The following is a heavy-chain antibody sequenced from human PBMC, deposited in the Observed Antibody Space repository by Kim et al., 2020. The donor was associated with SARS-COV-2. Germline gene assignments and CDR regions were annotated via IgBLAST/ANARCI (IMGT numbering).Heavy chain of an antibody. CDR3: ARQVRDIVATALDY. D-gene: IGHD5-12*01. CDR2: IYYSGST. Sequence: SETLSLTCTVSGGSISSSSYYWGWIRQPPGKGLEWIGSIYYSGSTYYNPSLKSRVTISVDTSKNQFSLKLSSVTAADTAVYYCARQVRDIVATALDYWGQGTLVTVSS. J-gene: IGHJ4*02. CDR1: GGSISSSSYY. V-gene: IGHV4-39*01.